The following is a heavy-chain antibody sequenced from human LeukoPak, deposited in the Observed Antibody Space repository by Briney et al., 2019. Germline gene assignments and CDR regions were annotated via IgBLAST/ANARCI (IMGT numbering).Heavy chain of an antibody. CDR3: ARGGHYFDY. J-gene: IGHJ4*02. D-gene: IGHD3-16*01. Sequence: GGSLRLSCAASGFTFSNAWMSWVRQAPGKGLEWVANIKQDGSEKYYVDSVKGRFTISRDNAKNSLYLQMNSLRAEDTAVYYCARGGHYFDYWGQGTLVTVSS. CDR1: GFTFSNAW. CDR2: IKQDGSEK. V-gene: IGHV3-7*01.